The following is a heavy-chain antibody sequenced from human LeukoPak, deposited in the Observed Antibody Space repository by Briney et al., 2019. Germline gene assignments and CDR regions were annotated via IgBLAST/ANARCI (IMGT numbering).Heavy chain of an antibody. CDR2: LSSDGSNK. CDR3: AKGEQGVDY. D-gene: IGHD1/OR15-1a*01. J-gene: IGHJ4*02. V-gene: IGHV3-30*18. Sequence: GGSLRLSCAASGFTFSSYGMHWVRQAPGKGLEWVAVLSSDGSNKYYADSVKGRFTISRDNSKNTLYLQMNSLRAEDTAVYYCAKGEQGVDYWGQGTLVTVSS. CDR1: GFTFSSYG.